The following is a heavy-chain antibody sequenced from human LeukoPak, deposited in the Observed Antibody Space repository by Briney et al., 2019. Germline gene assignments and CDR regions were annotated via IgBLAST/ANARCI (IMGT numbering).Heavy chain of an antibody. CDR1: GYTFTIYA. CDR3: ARVVKWNCSGGSCYGTSTPFDY. CDR2: INAGNGNT. V-gene: IGHV1-3*01. D-gene: IGHD2-15*01. J-gene: IGHJ4*02. Sequence: ASVNVSCKASGYTFTIYAMHWVRQAPGQRLEWMGWINAGNGNTKYSQKFQGRVTITRDTSASTAYMELSSLRSEDTAVYYCARVVKWNCSGGSCYGTSTPFDYWGQGTLVTVSS.